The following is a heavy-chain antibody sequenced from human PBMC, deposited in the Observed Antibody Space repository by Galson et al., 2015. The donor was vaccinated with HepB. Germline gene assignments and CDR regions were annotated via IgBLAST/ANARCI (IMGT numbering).Heavy chain of an antibody. CDR3: ARRAVAGNPYYYGMDV. V-gene: IGHV1-2*02. CDR2: INPNSGGT. CDR1: GYTFTGYY. J-gene: IGHJ6*02. Sequence: SVKVSCKASGYTFTGYYMHWVRQAPGQGLEWMGWINPNSGGTNYAQKFQGRVTMTRDTSISTAYMELSRLRSEDTAVYYCARRAVAGNPYYYGMDVWGQGTTVTVSS. D-gene: IGHD6-19*01.